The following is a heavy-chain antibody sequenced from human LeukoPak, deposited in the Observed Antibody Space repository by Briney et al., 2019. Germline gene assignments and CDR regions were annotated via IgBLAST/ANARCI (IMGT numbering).Heavy chain of an antibody. CDR1: GGSFSGYY. D-gene: IGHD3-22*01. CDR3: AKESSSGCRSPFFDY. Sequence: SETLSLTCAVYGGSFSGYYWSWIRQPPGKGLEWIGEINHSGSTNYNPSLKSRVTISVDTSKNQFSLKLSSVTAADTAVYYCAKESSSGCRSPFFDYWGQGTLVTVSS. V-gene: IGHV4-34*01. J-gene: IGHJ4*02. CDR2: INHSGST.